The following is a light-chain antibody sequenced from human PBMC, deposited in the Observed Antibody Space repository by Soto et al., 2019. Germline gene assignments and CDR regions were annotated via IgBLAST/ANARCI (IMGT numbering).Light chain of an antibody. V-gene: IGKV3-11*01. J-gene: IGKJ1*01. Sequence: EIVLTQSPATLSLSPGERATHSCRASQSVSSYLAWYQQKPGQAPRLLIYDASNRATGIPARFNGSGSGTDFTLTISSLEPEDFAVYYCQQRSNWAFGQGTKVEIK. CDR3: QQRSNWA. CDR2: DAS. CDR1: QSVSSY.